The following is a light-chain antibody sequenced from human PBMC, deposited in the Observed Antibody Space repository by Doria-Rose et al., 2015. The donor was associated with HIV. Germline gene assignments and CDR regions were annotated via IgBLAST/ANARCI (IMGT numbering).Light chain of an antibody. CDR1: QSVSTD. J-gene: IGKJ5*01. CDR3: HQYNNWPT. Sequence: TQSPETLSVSPGESATLSCRASQSVSTDLAWYQHKPGQAPRLLIWCASTRATGIPAMFSGSGSGTEFTLTISSLQSEDFAIYFCHQYNNWPTFGQGTRLDIK. V-gene: IGKV3-15*01. CDR2: CAS.